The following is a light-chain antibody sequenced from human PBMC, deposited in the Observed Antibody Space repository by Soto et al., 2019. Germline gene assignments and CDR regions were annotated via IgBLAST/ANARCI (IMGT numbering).Light chain of an antibody. CDR2: DIV. Sequence: TVLPQSPATLSLSPGERATLSCRATQSVGIKLAWNQQKPGQSHRLLIYDIVNRATGIPARFSGSGAGTDFTLTITSLESEDFAVYYCHHRDGWPATFGQGTKVEI. CDR1: QSVGIK. V-gene: IGKV3-11*01. CDR3: HHRDGWPAT. J-gene: IGKJ1*01.